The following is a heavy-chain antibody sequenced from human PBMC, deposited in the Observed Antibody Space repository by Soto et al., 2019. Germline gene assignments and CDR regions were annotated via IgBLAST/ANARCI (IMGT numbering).Heavy chain of an antibody. J-gene: IGHJ4*02. CDR2: FIPILELA. V-gene: IGHV1-69*02. D-gene: IGHD4-17*01. CDR3: ATLRNVGVYGDYALDY. CDR1: GGTVSSYT. Sequence: QVQLVQSGAEVKKPGSSVKVSCKASGGTVSSYTFSWVRQAPGQGLEWMGRFIPILELASYAQKFQGRVTITADKSTSTAYMELNSLRSEDTSVYYCATLRNVGVYGDYALDYWGQGTLVAVSS.